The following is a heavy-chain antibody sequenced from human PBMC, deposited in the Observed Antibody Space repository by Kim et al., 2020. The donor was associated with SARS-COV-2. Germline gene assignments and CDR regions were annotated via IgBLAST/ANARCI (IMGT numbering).Heavy chain of an antibody. D-gene: IGHD3-3*01. V-gene: IGHV3-30*02. Sequence: KGRFTISRDNSKNTLYLQMNSLRAEDTAVYYCAKDLREMRRRSAQFAVGYWGQGTLVTVSS. CDR3: AKDLREMRRRSAQFAVGY. J-gene: IGHJ4*02.